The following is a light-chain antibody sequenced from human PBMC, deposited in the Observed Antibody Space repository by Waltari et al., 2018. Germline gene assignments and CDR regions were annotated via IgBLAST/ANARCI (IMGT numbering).Light chain of an antibody. V-gene: IGKV3-20*01. CDR3: QKYDFLPAT. CDR2: HTS. CDR1: QGVGKY. Sequence: EIVLTQSPGTLSLSPGERATLSCRASQGVGKYLAWYQQTPGQAPRLLLYHTSIRATGSPDMFSGRGYGTDFSITISRLEPEDFAVYFCQKYDFLPATFGQGTTVEIK. J-gene: IGKJ1*01.